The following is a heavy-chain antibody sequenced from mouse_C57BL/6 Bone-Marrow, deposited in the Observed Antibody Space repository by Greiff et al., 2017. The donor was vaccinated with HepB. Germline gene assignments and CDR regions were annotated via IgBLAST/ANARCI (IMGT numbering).Heavy chain of an antibody. V-gene: IGHV1-81*01. CDR3: ARAEGIYYGFAGDY. J-gene: IGHJ2*01. Sequence: QVQLQQSGAELVRPGASVKLSCKASGYTFTSYGISWVKQSTGQGLEWIGEIYPRSGNTYYNEKFKGKATLTADKSTSTAYMELRSLTSEDAAVYYCARAEGIYYGFAGDYWGQGTTLTVSS. CDR1: GYTFTSYG. CDR2: IYPRSGNT. D-gene: IGHD2-2*01.